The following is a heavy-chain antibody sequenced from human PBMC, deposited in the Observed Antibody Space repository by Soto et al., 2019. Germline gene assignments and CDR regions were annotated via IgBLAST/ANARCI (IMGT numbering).Heavy chain of an antibody. CDR1: GGTFSSYA. D-gene: IGHD3-16*01. Sequence: QVQLVQSGAEVKKPGSSVKVSCKASGGTFSSYAISWVRQAPGHGLEWMGGIIPICGTANYAQKFQGRVTITADESTSTAYMDLSSLRSEDTAVYYCARDWGERRDGYLPNYYFDYWGQGTLGTVSS. CDR3: ARDWGERRDGYLPNYYFDY. CDR2: IIPICGTA. V-gene: IGHV1-69*01. J-gene: IGHJ4*02.